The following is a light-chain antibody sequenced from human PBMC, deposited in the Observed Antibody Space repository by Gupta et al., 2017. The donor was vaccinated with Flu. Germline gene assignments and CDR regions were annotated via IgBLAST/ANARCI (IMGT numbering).Light chain of an antibody. J-gene: IGKJ2*01. Sequence: DIQMTQSPSSLSASVGDRATISCRASQSIGTYLNWYIQKSGQAPKLLIYAASNLQSGVPSRISGSGSGTDFTLTISRLQPEDFATYSCQQSYSSPYTFGQGTKMEIK. V-gene: IGKV1-39*01. CDR1: QSIGTY. CDR3: QQSYSSPYT. CDR2: AAS.